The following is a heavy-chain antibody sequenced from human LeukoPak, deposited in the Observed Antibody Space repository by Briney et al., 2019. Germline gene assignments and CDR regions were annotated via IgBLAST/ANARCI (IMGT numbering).Heavy chain of an antibody. CDR3: AREGYSSGWPNFDY. Sequence: GGSLRLSCAASGFTVSSNYMSWVRQAPGKGLEWVSVIYSGGSTYYADSVKGRFTISRDNSKNTLYLQMNSLRAEDTAVYYCAREGYSSGWPNFDYWGQGTLVTVSS. J-gene: IGHJ4*02. V-gene: IGHV3-66*01. CDR2: IYSGGST. CDR1: GFTVSSNY. D-gene: IGHD6-19*01.